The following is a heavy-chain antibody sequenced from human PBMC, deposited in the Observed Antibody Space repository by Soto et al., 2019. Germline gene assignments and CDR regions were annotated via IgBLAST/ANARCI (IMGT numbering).Heavy chain of an antibody. D-gene: IGHD3-10*01. V-gene: IGHV4-31*03. CDR1: GGSISSGGYY. Sequence: PSETLSLTCTVSGGSISSGGYYWSWIRQHPGKGLEWIGYIYYSGSTYYNPSLKSRVTISVDTSKNQFSLKLSSVTAADTAVYYCGGGGSGEGDYWGKGTLVTVSS. J-gene: IGHJ4*02. CDR3: GGGGSGEGDY. CDR2: IYYSGST.